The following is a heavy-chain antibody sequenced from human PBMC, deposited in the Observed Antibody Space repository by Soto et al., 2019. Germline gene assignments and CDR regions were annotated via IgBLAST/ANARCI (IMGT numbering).Heavy chain of an antibody. J-gene: IGHJ5*02. CDR1: GYTFTNND. CDR2: ISPYSGKT. V-gene: IGHV1-18*01. CDR3: ARGGLLLLPDH. D-gene: IGHD3-22*01. Sequence: QIQLVQSGTEVRKPGASAKVSCKASGYTFTNNDVCWVRQTPGQGLEWMGWISPYSGKTNYARKFQGRVTMTTDTSTSTAYMEVRSLTSDDAAVYYCARGGLLLLPDHWGQGTLVTVSS.